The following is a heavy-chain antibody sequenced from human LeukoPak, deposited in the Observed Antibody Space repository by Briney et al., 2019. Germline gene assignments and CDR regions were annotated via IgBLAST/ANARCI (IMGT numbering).Heavy chain of an antibody. V-gene: IGHV3-21*01. J-gene: IGHJ4*02. D-gene: IGHD3-10*01. CDR1: GFTFSDYT. CDR2: IRSSGLYT. Sequence: PGGSLRLSCAASGFTFSDYTMHWVRQAPGKGLEWVSSIRSSGLYTYYADSVKGRFTISRGNARNSLYLQMNSLTAEDTAVYYCARASSIDYWGQGTLVTVSS. CDR3: ARASSIDY.